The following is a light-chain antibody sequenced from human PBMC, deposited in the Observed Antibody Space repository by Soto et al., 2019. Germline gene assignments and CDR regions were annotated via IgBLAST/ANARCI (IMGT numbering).Light chain of an antibody. V-gene: IGLV2-14*01. J-gene: IGLJ1*01. CDR3: SSYTSSSTYV. CDR2: DVS. CDR1: SSDVGGYNY. Sequence: QSALTQPASVSGSPGQSITISCTGTSSDVGGYNYVSGYQQHPGKAPKLMIYDVSNRPSGVSNRCSGSKSGNTASLTISGLQAEDEADYYCSSYTSSSTYVFGTGTKLTVL.